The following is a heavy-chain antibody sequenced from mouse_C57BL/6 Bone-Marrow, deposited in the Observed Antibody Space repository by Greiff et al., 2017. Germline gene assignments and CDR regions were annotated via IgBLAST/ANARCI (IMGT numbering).Heavy chain of an antibody. Sequence: VKLVESGPELVKPGASVKISCKASGYSFTGYYMHWVKQSHGNILDWIGYIYPYNGVSSYNQKFKGKATLTVDKSSSTAYMELRSLTSEDSAVYYCARNICYSNYGYYAMDYWGQGTSVTVSS. CDR3: ARNICYSNYGYYAMDY. CDR1: GYSFTGYY. V-gene: IGHV1-31*01. J-gene: IGHJ4*01. CDR2: IYPYNGVS. D-gene: IGHD2-5*01.